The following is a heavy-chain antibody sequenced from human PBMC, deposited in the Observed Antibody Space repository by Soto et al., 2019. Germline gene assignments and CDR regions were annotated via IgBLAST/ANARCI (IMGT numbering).Heavy chain of an antibody. CDR2: ISSSDTTI. CDR1: GFTFSSYS. Sequence: EVQLVESGGGLVQPGGSLRLSCAASGFTFSSYSMNWVRQAPGKGLEWVSYISSSDTTIYYADSVKGRFTMSRDNAKNSLYLQMNSLRAEDTALYYCARGTTYYAIVTGYDYWGQGTLVTVSS. V-gene: IGHV3-48*01. J-gene: IGHJ4*02. D-gene: IGHD3-9*01. CDR3: ARGTTYYAIVTGYDY.